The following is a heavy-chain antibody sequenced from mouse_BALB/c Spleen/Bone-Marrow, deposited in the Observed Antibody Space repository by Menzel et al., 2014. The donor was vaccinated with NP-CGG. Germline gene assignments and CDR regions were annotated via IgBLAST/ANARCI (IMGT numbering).Heavy chain of an antibody. D-gene: IGHD1-1*01. Sequence: DVMLVESGPSLVKPSQTLSLPCSVTGDSITSGYWNWIRKFPGNKLEYMGYISYSGSTYYNPSLKSRISITRDTSKDQYYLQLNSVTTEDTATYYCASPLITTVVAPFAYWGQGTLVTVSA. J-gene: IGHJ3*01. V-gene: IGHV3-8*02. CDR1: GDSITSGY. CDR2: ISYSGST. CDR3: ASPLITTVVAPFAY.